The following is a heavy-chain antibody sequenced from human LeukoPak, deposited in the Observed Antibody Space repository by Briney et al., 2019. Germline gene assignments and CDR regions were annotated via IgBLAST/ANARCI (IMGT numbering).Heavy chain of an antibody. CDR1: GFTFSSYE. CDR2: ISSSGSTI. CDR3: ARAVPFVRGVIGY. V-gene: IGHV3-48*03. J-gene: IGHJ4*02. Sequence: GGSLRLSCAASGFTFSSYEMNWVRQAPGKGLEWVSYISSSGSTIYYADSVKGRFTISRDNAKNSLYLQMNSLRAEDTAVYYCARAVPFVRGVIGYWGQGTLVTVSS. D-gene: IGHD3-10*01.